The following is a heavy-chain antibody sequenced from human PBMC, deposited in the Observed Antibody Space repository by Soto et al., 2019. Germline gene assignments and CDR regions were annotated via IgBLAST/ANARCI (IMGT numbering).Heavy chain of an antibody. Sequence: EASVKVSCKASGGTFSSYTISWVRQAPGQGLEWMGRIIPILGIANYAQKFQGRVTITADKSTSTAYMELSSLRSEDTAVYYCARLAAAGKYYYAMDVWGQGTTVTVSS. CDR1: GGTFSSYT. V-gene: IGHV1-69*02. CDR3: ARLAAAGKYYYAMDV. D-gene: IGHD6-13*01. J-gene: IGHJ6*02. CDR2: IIPILGIA.